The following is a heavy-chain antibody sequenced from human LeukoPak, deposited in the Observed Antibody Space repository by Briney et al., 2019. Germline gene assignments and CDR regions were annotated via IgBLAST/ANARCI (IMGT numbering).Heavy chain of an antibody. D-gene: IGHD2-15*01. Sequence: SGTLSLTCAVSGGSISSSNWWSWVRQPPGKGLEWIGEIYHSGSTNYNPSLKSRVTISVDKSKNQFSLKLSSVTAADTAVYYCARADPTAAGALFEPWGQGTLVTVPS. J-gene: IGHJ5*02. V-gene: IGHV4-4*02. CDR2: IYHSGST. CDR3: ARADPTAAGALFEP. CDR1: GGSISSSNW.